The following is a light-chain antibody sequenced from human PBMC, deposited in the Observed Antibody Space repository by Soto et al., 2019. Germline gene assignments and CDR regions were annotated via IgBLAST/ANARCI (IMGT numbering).Light chain of an antibody. J-gene: IGKJ3*01. CDR2: GAF. CDR3: QHNVTSRVT. Sequence: EIVLTQSPDTLSLSPGERATLSCRASQSVSNNRLAWYQQRPGQAPSLLIYGAFSRATGVPDRFSGSGSRTDFTITISGLEPEDFAVCSCQHNVTSRVTFGPATKVDV. CDR1: QSVSNNR. V-gene: IGKV3-20*01.